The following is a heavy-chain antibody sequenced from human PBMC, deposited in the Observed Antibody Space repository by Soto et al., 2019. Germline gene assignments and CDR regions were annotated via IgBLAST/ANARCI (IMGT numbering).Heavy chain of an antibody. Sequence: VQLLASGGGLVQPGGSLRLSCAASGFTFSTYAMSWVRQAPGEGLEWVSEISGNGGSTYYADFVKGRFAISRDNSKNTLYLQINSLRAEDTAVYYCAKEMYFGASPDYWGPGTRVTVSS. V-gene: IGHV3-23*01. CDR3: AKEMYFGASPDY. D-gene: IGHD2-8*01. J-gene: IGHJ4*02. CDR1: GFTFSTYA. CDR2: ISGNGGST.